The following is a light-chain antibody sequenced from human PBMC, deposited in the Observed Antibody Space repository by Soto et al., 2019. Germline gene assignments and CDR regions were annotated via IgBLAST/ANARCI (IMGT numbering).Light chain of an antibody. CDR2: DVN. J-gene: IGLJ2*01. CDR3: SSYATSTQVV. CDR1: NNNIGAYNY. Sequence: QSALTQPASVSGSPGQSITISCTGTNNNIGAYNYVSWYQQHPGKAPKLIIYDVNYRPSGVSHRFSGSKSDNTASLTISGLQAEDEADYHCSSYATSTQVVFGGGTKVTVL. V-gene: IGLV2-14*03.